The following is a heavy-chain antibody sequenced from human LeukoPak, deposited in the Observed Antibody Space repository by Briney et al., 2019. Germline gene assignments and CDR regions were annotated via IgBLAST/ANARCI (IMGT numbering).Heavy chain of an antibody. CDR2: ISSSSSYI. J-gene: IGHJ6*02. D-gene: IGHD3-10*01. CDR1: GFTFSSYS. Sequence: PGGSLRLSCAAPGFTFSSYSMNWVRQAPGKGLEWVSSISSSSSYIYYADSVKGRFTISRDNAKNSLYLQMNSLRAEDTAVYYCARDRPLLWFGESHYYYYGMDVWGQGTTVTVSS. V-gene: IGHV3-21*01. CDR3: ARDRPLLWFGESHYYYYGMDV.